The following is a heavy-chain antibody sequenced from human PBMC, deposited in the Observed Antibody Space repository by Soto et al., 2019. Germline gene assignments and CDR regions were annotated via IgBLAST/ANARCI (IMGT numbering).Heavy chain of an antibody. J-gene: IGHJ3*02. Sequence: ASVKVSCKASGYTFTGYYMHWVRQAPGQGLEWMGWINPNSGGTNYAQKFQGWVTMTRDTSISTAYMKLSRLRSDDTAVYYCARVHYDSSGYEGSSDAFDIWGQGTMVTVSS. CDR3: ARVHYDSSGYEGSSDAFDI. V-gene: IGHV1-2*04. CDR2: INPNSGGT. CDR1: GYTFTGYY. D-gene: IGHD3-22*01.